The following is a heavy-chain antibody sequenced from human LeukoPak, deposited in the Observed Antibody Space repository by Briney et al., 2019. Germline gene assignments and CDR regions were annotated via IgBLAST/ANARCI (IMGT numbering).Heavy chain of an antibody. CDR1: GFTFSNAW. V-gene: IGHV3-7*03. CDR3: AKYYGSALDD. CDR2: IKHDGAEK. J-gene: IGHJ4*02. Sequence: GGSLRLSCAASGFTFSNAWMCWVRQAPGNGLEWVANIKHDGAEKYYVDSVKGRFTISRDNAKNSVYLQMNSLRAEDTAVYFCAKYYGSALDDWGQGTLVIVSS. D-gene: IGHD3-3*01.